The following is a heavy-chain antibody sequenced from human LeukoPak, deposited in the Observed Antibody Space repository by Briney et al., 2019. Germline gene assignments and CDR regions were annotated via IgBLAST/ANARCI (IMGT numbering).Heavy chain of an antibody. CDR1: GVSISSSSYY. J-gene: IGHJ4*02. Sequence: SETLSLTCTVSGVSISSSSYYWGWIRQPPGKGLEWIGSIYYSGSTYYNPSLKRRVTISVDTSKNQFSLKLSSVTAADTAVYYCARHGDVVIAYDYWGQGTLVSVSS. CDR3: ARHGDVVIAYDY. CDR2: IYYSGST. V-gene: IGHV4-39*01. D-gene: IGHD2-21*01.